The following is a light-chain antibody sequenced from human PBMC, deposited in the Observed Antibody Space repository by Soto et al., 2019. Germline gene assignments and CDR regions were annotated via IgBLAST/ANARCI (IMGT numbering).Light chain of an antibody. CDR1: QTISPW. V-gene: IGKV1-5*01. CDR2: GAS. J-gene: IGKJ2*01. Sequence: DIQMTQSPSTLSASVGDRVTITCRASQTISPWLACYQHKPGKAPRLLIYGASNLESGVPSRFSGTGSGTEFSLTITSLQPEVSATFYRQHYGNHATPATFGQGT. CDR3: QHYGNHATPAT.